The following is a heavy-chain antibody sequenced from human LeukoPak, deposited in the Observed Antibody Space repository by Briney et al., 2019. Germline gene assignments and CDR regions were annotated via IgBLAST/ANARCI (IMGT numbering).Heavy chain of an antibody. CDR3: ARAWYSSGWQDYYYYYGMDV. CDR1: GGSISSGDYY. D-gene: IGHD6-19*01. Sequence: SETLSLTCTVSGGSISSGDYYWSWIRQPPGKGLEWIGYIYYSGSTNYNPSLKSRVTISVDTSKNQFSLKLSSVTAADTAVYYCARAWYSSGWQDYYYYYGMDVWGQGTTVTVSS. J-gene: IGHJ6*02. CDR2: IYYSGST. V-gene: IGHV4-61*08.